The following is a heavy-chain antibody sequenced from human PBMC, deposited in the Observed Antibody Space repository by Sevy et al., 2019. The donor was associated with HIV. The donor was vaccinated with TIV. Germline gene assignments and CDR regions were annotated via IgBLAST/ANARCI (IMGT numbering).Heavy chain of an antibody. CDR1: GFTFSSAW. Sequence: GGSLRLSCTASGFTFSSAWMSWVRQAPGKGLEWVGRIKSEFDGGAIDYAAPVKGRFTISREDSKNTVFLQMNSLKTEDTAVYYCITDPAYRGYDEEVINYYFYGMDVWGQGTTVTVSS. V-gene: IGHV3-15*01. D-gene: IGHD5-12*01. CDR3: ITDPAYRGYDEEVINYYFYGMDV. J-gene: IGHJ6*02. CDR2: IKSEFDGGAI.